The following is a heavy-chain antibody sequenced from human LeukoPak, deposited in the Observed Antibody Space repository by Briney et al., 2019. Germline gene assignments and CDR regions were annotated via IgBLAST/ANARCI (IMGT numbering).Heavy chain of an antibody. D-gene: IGHD5-24*01. V-gene: IGHV4-59*01. J-gene: IGHJ5*02. CDR2: IYYSGST. CDR1: GGSISSYY. CDR3: ARKVEMATAAGDWFDP. Sequence: NSSETLFLTCTVSGGSISSYYWSWIRQPPGKGLEWIGYIYYSGSTNYNPPLKSRVTISVDTSKNQFSLKLSSVTAADTAVYYCARKVEMATAAGDWFDPWGQGTLVTVSS.